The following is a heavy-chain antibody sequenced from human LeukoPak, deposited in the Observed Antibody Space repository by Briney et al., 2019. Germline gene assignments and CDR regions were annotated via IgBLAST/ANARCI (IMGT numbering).Heavy chain of an antibody. D-gene: IGHD3-10*01. Sequence: SETLSLTCTVSGGSISSSSYYWGWIRQPPGKGLEWIGSIYYSGSTYYNPSLKSRVTISVDTSKNQFSLKLSSVTAADTAVYYCARDSGDYYGSGSYFDYFDYWGQGTLVTVSS. CDR1: GGSISSSSYY. J-gene: IGHJ4*02. V-gene: IGHV4-39*02. CDR2: IYYSGST. CDR3: ARDSGDYYGSGSYFDYFDY.